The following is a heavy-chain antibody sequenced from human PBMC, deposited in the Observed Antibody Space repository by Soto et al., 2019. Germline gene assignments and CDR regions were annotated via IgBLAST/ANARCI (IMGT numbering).Heavy chain of an antibody. V-gene: IGHV1-58*02. D-gene: IGHD4-17*01. CDR3: ARDPTTVHYFDY. CDR1: GFSFTSSA. Sequence: SVKVSCKASGFSFTSSAMQWVRQARGQRLEWIGWIVVGSGSTSYAQKFQGRVTMTRDTSTSTVYMELSSLRSEDTAVYYCARDPTTVHYFDYWGQGTLVTVSS. J-gene: IGHJ4*02. CDR2: IVVGSGST.